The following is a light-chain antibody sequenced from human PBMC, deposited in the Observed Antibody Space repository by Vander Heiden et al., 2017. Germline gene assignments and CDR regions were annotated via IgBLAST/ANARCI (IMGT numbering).Light chain of an antibody. CDR3: QQSYTTPPT. J-gene: IGKJ4*01. CDR2: AAS. V-gene: IGKV1-39*01. Sequence: DLQMTQSPSSLSASVGDRVTITCRASQSISSYLNWYQQKPGKAPKLLIYAASSLQSAVPSRFSGTGSGTDFTLTISSPQPEDFATYYCQQSYTTPPTFGGGTKVEIK. CDR1: QSISSY.